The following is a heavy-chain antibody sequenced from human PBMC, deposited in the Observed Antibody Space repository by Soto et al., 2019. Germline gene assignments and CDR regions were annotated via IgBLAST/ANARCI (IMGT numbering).Heavy chain of an antibody. J-gene: IGHJ5*02. CDR1: GFTFSGYA. Sequence: GGSLRLSCAASGFTFSGYAMSWVRQSPGKGLEWVSAISGSGGSTYYADSVKGRFTISRDNSKNTLYLQMNSLRAEDTAVYYCAKGHGDYVGVSPVWFDPWGQGTLVTVSS. CDR3: AKGHGDYVGVSPVWFDP. D-gene: IGHD4-17*01. V-gene: IGHV3-23*01. CDR2: ISGSGGST.